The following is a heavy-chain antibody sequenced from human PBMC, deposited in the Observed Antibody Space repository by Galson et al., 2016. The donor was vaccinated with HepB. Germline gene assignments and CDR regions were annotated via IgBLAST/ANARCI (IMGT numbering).Heavy chain of an antibody. D-gene: IGHD6-19*01. V-gene: IGHV4-34*01. Sequence: LRLSCAASGFTFSDYYMNWIRQPPGKGLEWIGEIYYSVSTNYNPSLKSRVTISVDKSKNQFSLKLSSVTAADTAVYYCARDGVVTVAGNTYAMDVWGQGTPVTVSS. CDR2: IYYSVST. J-gene: IGHJ6*02. CDR1: GFTFSDYY. CDR3: ARDGVVTVAGNTYAMDV.